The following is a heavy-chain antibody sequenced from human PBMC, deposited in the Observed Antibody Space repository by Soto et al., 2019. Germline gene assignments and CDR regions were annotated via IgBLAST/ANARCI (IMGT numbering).Heavy chain of an antibody. CDR3: ARIYDSSGSSSNYFDY. CDR2: ISAYNGNT. Sequence: GASVKVSCKASGYTFTSYGISWVRQAPGQGLEWMGWISAYNGNTNYAQKLQGRVTMTTDTPTSTAYMELRSLRSDDTAVYYCARIYDSSGSSSNYFDYWGQGTLVTVYS. V-gene: IGHV1-18*01. CDR1: GYTFTSYG. J-gene: IGHJ4*02. D-gene: IGHD3-22*01.